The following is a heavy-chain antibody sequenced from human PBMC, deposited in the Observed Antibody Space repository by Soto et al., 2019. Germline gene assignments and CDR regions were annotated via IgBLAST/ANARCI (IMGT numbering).Heavy chain of an antibody. CDR2: IYYSGST. J-gene: IGHJ5*02. V-gene: IGHV4-59*01. D-gene: IGHD4-17*01. CDR3: AREDHYGDYPSGWFDP. Sequence: SETLSLTCTVSGGSISSYYWSWIRQPPGKGLEWIGYIYYSGSTNYNPSLKSRVTISVDTSKNQFSLKLSSVTAADTAVYYCAREDHYGDYPSGWFDPWGQGTLVTVSS. CDR1: GGSISSYY.